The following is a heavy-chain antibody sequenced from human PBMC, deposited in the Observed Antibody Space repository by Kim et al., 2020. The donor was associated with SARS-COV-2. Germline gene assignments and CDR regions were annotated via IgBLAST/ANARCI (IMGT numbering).Heavy chain of an antibody. CDR2: TYYRSKWYN. Sequence: SQTLSLTCAISGDSVSSNSAAWNWIRQSPSRGLEWLGRTYYRSKWYNDYAVSVKSRITINPDTSKNQFSLQLNSVTPEDTAVYYCARDMAAADNYYYYGMDVWGQGTTVTVSS. CDR3: ARDMAAADNYYYYGMDV. J-gene: IGHJ6*02. D-gene: IGHD6-13*01. CDR1: GDSVSSNSAA. V-gene: IGHV6-1*01.